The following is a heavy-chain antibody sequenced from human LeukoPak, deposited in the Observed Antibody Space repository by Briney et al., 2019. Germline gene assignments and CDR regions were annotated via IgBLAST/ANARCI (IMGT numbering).Heavy chain of an antibody. J-gene: IGHJ4*02. V-gene: IGHV1-46*01. CDR3: ARDIFRGFGELFFDY. CDR2: INPSGGST. Sequence: ASVKVSCKASGYTFTSYYMHWVRQAPGQGLEWMGIINPSGGSTSYAQKFQGRVTMTRDTSTSTVYMGLSSLRSEDTAVYYCARDIFRGFGELFFDYWGQGTLVTVSS. D-gene: IGHD3-10*01. CDR1: GYTFTSYY.